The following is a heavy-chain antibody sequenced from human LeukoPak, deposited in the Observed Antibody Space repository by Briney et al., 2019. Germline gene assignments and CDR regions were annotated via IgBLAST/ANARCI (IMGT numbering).Heavy chain of an antibody. D-gene: IGHD3-10*01. J-gene: IGHJ6*03. CDR3: ARGRRIAPPVLGWGPKPYHYYYYMDV. CDR1: RDSISNYH. CDR2: IYSSGST. V-gene: IGHV4-59*01. Sequence: SETLSLSCTVSRDSISNYHWTWIRQPPGKGLEGIGYIYSSGSTNYDPSLNSRVTMSVDTSKNQFSLKLTSVTTADTALYYCARGRRIAPPVLGWGPKPYHYYYYMDVWGKGTPVTVSS.